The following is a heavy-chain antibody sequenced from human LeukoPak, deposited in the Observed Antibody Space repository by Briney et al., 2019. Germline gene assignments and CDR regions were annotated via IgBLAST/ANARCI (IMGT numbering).Heavy chain of an antibody. Sequence: GASLKISCKGSGYSFTSYWIGWVRQMPGKGLEWMAIIYPGDSDTRYSPSLQGQVTISADKSISTAYLQWSSLKASDTAMYYCARSSGSSGYYDYFDYWGQGTLVTVSS. D-gene: IGHD3-22*01. CDR3: ARSSGSSGYYDYFDY. J-gene: IGHJ4*02. V-gene: IGHV5-51*01. CDR2: IYPGDSDT. CDR1: GYSFTSYW.